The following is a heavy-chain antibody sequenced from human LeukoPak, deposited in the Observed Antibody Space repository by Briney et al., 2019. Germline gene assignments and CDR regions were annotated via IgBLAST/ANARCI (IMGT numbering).Heavy chain of an antibody. D-gene: IGHD1-7*01. Sequence: SETLSLTCTVSGGSITSYYWSWIRQPAGKGLEWIGRIYTSGSTNYNPSLKSRVTMSVDTSKNQFSLKLSSVTAADTAVYYCARGSQIMTGTTSPFDPWSQGTLVTVSP. CDR1: GGSITSYY. V-gene: IGHV4-4*07. CDR3: ARGSQIMTGTTSPFDP. CDR2: IYTSGST. J-gene: IGHJ5*02.